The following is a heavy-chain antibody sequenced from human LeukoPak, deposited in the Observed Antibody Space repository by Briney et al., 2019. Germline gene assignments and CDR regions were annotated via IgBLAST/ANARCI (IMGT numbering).Heavy chain of an antibody. CDR3: ARDKPVVGRIYNFDF. CDR1: GFTFSSFT. V-gene: IGHV3-48*02. CDR2: ISTSASTM. J-gene: IGHJ4*02. D-gene: IGHD2-2*01. Sequence: GGSLRLSCAASGFTFSSFTMNWVRQAPGKGLEWVSYISTSASTMYYTDSVKGRFTISRDNAKNSLFLQMNSLREEDTAVYYCARDKPVVGRIYNFDFWGQGTLVTVSS.